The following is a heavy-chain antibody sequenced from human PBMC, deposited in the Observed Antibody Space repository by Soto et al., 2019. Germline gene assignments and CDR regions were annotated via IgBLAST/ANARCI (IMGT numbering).Heavy chain of an antibody. CDR1: GVMFSSYG. CDR2: ITYAGSIQ. CDR3: ARAPSGSYPEFDY. V-gene: IGHV3-30-3*01. D-gene: IGHD1-26*01. J-gene: IGHJ4*02. Sequence: GGSPRLWWGASGVMFSSYGMHWVRHAPGKGLEGVGVITYAGSIQEYADSVTGPFTISRDNSRKMLFLQMNSLRPAHTAVYYCARAPSGSYPEFDYWGQGTLVTVSS.